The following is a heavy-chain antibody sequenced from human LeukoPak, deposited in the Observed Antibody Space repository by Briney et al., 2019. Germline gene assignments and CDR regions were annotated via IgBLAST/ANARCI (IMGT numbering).Heavy chain of an antibody. Sequence: GGSLRLSCAASGFTFSSYSMNWVRQAPGKGLEWVSSISSSSSYIYYADSVKGRFTISRDNAKNSLYLQMNSLRAEDTAVYYCAKDLGGGYYYYMDVWGKGTTVTVSS. CDR2: ISSSSSYI. J-gene: IGHJ6*03. CDR3: AKDLGGGYYYYMDV. CDR1: GFTFSSYS. V-gene: IGHV3-21*01. D-gene: IGHD3-16*01.